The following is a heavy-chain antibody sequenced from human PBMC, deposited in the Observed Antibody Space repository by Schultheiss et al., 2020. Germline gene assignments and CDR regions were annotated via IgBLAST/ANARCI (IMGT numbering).Heavy chain of an antibody. CDR3: ARVPSIGLRYFDWLLRGVWFDP. Sequence: ASVKVSFKASEYTFTGYYMHWVRQATGQGLEWMGWMNPNSGNTGYAQKFQGRVTMTRNTSISTAYMELSSLRSEDTAVYYCARVPSIGLRYFDWLLRGVWFDPWGQGTLVTVSS. V-gene: IGHV1-8*02. D-gene: IGHD3-9*01. J-gene: IGHJ5*02. CDR1: EYTFTGYY. CDR2: MNPNSGNT.